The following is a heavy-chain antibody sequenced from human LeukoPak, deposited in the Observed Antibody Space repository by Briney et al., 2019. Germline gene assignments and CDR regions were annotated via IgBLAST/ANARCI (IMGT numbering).Heavy chain of an antibody. CDR3: ARAPQWLAFDY. Sequence: KPSETLSLTCTVSGGSISSYYWSWIRQPPGKGLEWIGYIYYSGSTNYNPSLKSRVTISVDTSKNQFSLKLSSVTAADTAVYYCARAPQWLAFDYWGQGTLVTVSS. D-gene: IGHD6-19*01. CDR1: GGSISSYY. V-gene: IGHV4-59*01. J-gene: IGHJ4*02. CDR2: IYYSGST.